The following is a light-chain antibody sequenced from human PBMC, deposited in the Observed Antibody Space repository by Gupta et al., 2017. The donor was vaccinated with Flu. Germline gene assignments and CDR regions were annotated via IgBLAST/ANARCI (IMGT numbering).Light chain of an antibody. CDR2: GAS. CDR1: QRINDRF. CDR3: QQYDNSPWT. Sequence: ETVLTQSPDTLSLSPGESATLSCRASQRINDRFLAWYQQIPGQPPRLLMSGASRRATGIPDRFSGWGSGTDFTLTVTRLELEDFAVYYCQQYDNSPWTFGQGTKVELK. J-gene: IGKJ1*01. V-gene: IGKV3-20*01.